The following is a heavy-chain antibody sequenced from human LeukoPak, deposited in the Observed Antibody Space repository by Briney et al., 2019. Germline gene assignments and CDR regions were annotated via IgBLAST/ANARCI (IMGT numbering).Heavy chain of an antibody. Sequence: LAGGSLRLSCAASGFTFSSYSMSWVRQTPGKGLEWVSAISGSGGSTYYADSVKGRFTISRDNSKNTLYLQMNSLRAEDTAVYYCAKDSYGSTIGFDYWGQGTLVTVSS. CDR2: ISGSGGST. J-gene: IGHJ4*02. CDR3: AKDSYGSTIGFDY. V-gene: IGHV3-23*01. D-gene: IGHD3-10*01. CDR1: GFTFSSYS.